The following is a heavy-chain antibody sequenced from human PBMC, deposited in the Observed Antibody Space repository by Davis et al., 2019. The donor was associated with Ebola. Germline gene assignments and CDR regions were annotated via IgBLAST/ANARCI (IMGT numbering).Heavy chain of an antibody. V-gene: IGHV3-23*01. Sequence: GESLKISCAASGFTFNTYWMTWVRQAPGKGLEWVASISGNGDRTLYADSVKGRFTISRDKSKDTMYIHMSNLTVEDTAEYYCGRDPQVYDWDAHPTWDCWGQGTLVTVSS. CDR2: ISGNGDRT. D-gene: IGHD1-20*01. CDR3: GRDPQVYDWDAHPTWDC. J-gene: IGHJ4*02. CDR1: GFTFNTYW.